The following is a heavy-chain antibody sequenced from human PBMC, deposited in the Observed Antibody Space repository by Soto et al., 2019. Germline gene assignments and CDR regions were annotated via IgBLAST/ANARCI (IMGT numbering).Heavy chain of an antibody. J-gene: IGHJ6*04. Sequence: GGSLRLSCAASGFTVSSKYMSWVRQAPGKGLEWVSLIQSGGPTYYADSVKGRFTISRDTSENTLHLQMDSLRAEDTAVYYCARDDVRCDGGRCYGVPLDVWGKRTTVTVSS. CDR1: GFTVSSKY. CDR3: ARDDVRCDGGRCYGVPLDV. V-gene: IGHV3-66*01. D-gene: IGHD2-15*01. CDR2: IQSGGPT.